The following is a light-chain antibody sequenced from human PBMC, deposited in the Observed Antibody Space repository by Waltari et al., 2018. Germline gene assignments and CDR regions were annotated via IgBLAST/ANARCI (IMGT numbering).Light chain of an antibody. Sequence: EIVLTQSPGTLSLSPGERATLSCRASQTVNSKYLTWYQQKTGQAPRLLIYSASNRASGIPDRFSGSGSGTDFTLTISRLEPEDFAVYYCQRHDNLSYTFGQGTKLVIK. CDR2: SAS. V-gene: IGKV3-20*01. CDR3: QRHDNLSYT. CDR1: QTVNSKY. J-gene: IGKJ2*01.